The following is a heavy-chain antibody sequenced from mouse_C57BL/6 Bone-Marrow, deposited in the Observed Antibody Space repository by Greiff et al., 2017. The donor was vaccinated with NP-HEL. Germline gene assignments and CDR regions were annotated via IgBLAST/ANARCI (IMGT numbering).Heavy chain of an antibody. CDR2: ISDGGSYT. D-gene: IGHD2-2*01. V-gene: IGHV5-4*03. J-gene: IGHJ3*01. CDR1: GFTFSSYA. CDR3: ARAHYGYSWFAY. Sequence: EVKLMESGGGLVKPGGSLKLSCAASGFTFSSYAMSWVRQTPEKRLEWVATISDGGSYTYYPDNVKGRFTISRDNAKNNLYLQMSHLKSEDTAMYYCARAHYGYSWFAYWGQGTLVTVSA.